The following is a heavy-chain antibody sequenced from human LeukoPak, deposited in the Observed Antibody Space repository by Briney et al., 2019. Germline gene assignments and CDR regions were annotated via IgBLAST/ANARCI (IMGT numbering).Heavy chain of an antibody. CDR3: AKDIGYSSSTHFDY. CDR2: ISWNSGSI. CDR1: GFTFDDYA. D-gene: IGHD6-6*01. J-gene: IGHJ4*02. V-gene: IGHV3-9*01. Sequence: PGRSLRLSCAASGFTFDDYAMHWVRQAPGKGLEWVSGISWNSGSIGYADSVKGRFTISRDNAKNSLYLQMNSLRAEDTALYYCAKDIGYSSSTHFDYWGQGTLVTVSS.